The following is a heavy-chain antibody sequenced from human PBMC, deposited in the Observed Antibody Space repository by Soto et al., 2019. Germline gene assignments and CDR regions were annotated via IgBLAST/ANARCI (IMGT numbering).Heavy chain of an antibody. Sequence: QVQLVESGGGVVQRGRSLRLSCAASGFTFSSYAMHWVRQAPGKGLEWVAVISYDGSNKYYADSVKGRFTISRDNSKNTLDLQMNSLRAEDTAVYYCARVPSSSGRAHFDYWGQGTLVTVSS. CDR3: ARVPSSSGRAHFDY. J-gene: IGHJ4*02. CDR1: GFTFSSYA. CDR2: ISYDGSNK. D-gene: IGHD2-15*01. V-gene: IGHV3-30-3*01.